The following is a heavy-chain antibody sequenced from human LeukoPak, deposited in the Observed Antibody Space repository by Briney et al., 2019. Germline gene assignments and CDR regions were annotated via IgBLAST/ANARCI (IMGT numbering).Heavy chain of an antibody. CDR3: AKDHRLAAAQTYYDYVWGSYREYNWFDP. CDR1: GFTSSSYA. D-gene: IGHD3-16*02. Sequence: PGGSLRLSCAASGFTSSSYAMSWFRQAPGKGLEWVSAISGSGGSTYYADSVKGRFTISRDNSKNTLYLQMNSLRAEDTAVYYCAKDHRLAAAQTYYDYVWGSYREYNWFDPWGQGTLVTVSS. V-gene: IGHV3-23*01. J-gene: IGHJ5*02. CDR2: ISGSGGST.